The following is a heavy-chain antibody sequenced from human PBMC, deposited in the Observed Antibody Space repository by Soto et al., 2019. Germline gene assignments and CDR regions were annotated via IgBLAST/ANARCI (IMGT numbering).Heavy chain of an antibody. D-gene: IGHD5-18*01. CDR2: ISSSSSTI. CDR1: GFTFSSYG. Sequence: PGGSLRLSCAASGFTFSSYGMHWVRQAPGKGLEWVSYISSSSSTIYYADSVKGRFTISRDNAKNSLYLQMNSLRDEDTAVYYCARTPGAVDTTAPEVDYWGQGTLVTVSS. J-gene: IGHJ4*02. V-gene: IGHV3-48*02. CDR3: ARTPGAVDTTAPEVDY.